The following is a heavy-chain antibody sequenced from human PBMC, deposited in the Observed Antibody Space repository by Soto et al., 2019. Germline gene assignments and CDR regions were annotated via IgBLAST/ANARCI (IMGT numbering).Heavy chain of an antibody. V-gene: IGHV3-15*07. CDR3: TPLALKYNSDWYPLSD. CDR2: IKSETDGGTI. CDR1: GFTFSNVW. J-gene: IGHJ4*02. Sequence: EVQLVESGGGLVKPGGSLRLSCAGSGFTFSNVWMNWVRQAPWKGLEWVGRIKSETDGGTIDYAAPVKGRFTISRDDSNNTLDLQMNSLKTEDTATYYCTPLALKYNSDWYPLSDWGQGTRVTVSS. D-gene: IGHD6-19*01.